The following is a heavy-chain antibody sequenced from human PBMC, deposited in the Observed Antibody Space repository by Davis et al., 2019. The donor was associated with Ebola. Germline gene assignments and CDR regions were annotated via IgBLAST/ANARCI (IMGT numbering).Heavy chain of an antibody. V-gene: IGHV4-34*01. CDR1: GGSLSNYY. J-gene: IGHJ4*02. CDR3: ARGNPPMCWPRGFDY. CDR2: INHSGST. Sequence: MPSETLSLTCAVYGGSLSNYYWSWIRQPPGKGLEWIGEINHSGSTNYNPSLKSRVTISVDTSKNQFSLKLTSVTSVAPAVYYCARGNPPMCWPRGFDYWGQGTLVTVSS. D-gene: IGHD3-10*01.